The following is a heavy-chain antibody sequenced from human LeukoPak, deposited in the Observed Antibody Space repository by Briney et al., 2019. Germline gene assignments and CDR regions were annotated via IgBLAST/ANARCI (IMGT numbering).Heavy chain of an antibody. Sequence: ASVKVSCKASGYTFTSYGISWVRQAPGQGLEWMGWISAYNGSTNYAQKLQGRVTMTTDTSTSTAYMELRSLRSDDTAVYYCARHPRWFGESNFDYWGQGTLVTVSS. CDR1: GYTFTSYG. V-gene: IGHV1-18*04. CDR3: ARHPRWFGESNFDY. CDR2: ISAYNGST. J-gene: IGHJ4*02. D-gene: IGHD3-10*01.